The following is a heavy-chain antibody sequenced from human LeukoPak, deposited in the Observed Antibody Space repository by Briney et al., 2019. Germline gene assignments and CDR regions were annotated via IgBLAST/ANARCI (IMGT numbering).Heavy chain of an antibody. Sequence: GGSLRLSCAASGFAFSSYWTHWVPQGPGKGLVWVSRTNSDESSTSYAGSVKGRFTISRDNAKNTLYLQMNSLRADDTAVYYCARTPDAFDIWGQGPMVTVSS. CDR3: ARTPDAFDI. CDR2: TNSDESST. CDR1: GFAFSSYW. V-gene: IGHV3-74*01. J-gene: IGHJ3*02.